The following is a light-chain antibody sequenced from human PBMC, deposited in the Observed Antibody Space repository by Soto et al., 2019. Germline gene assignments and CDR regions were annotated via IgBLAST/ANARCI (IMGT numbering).Light chain of an antibody. J-gene: IGKJ1*01. CDR3: QHRIDWWT. V-gene: IGKV3-15*01. CDR2: GAS. CDR1: QSVNSN. Sequence: ERGMKKSPATLSVYKRERANLSCTASQSVNSNLAWYQQKPGQGPRLLISGASNRATGIPARFSGSGSGTEFTLTFSSLQSEDFAVYYCQHRIDWWTFGQGTKVDIK.